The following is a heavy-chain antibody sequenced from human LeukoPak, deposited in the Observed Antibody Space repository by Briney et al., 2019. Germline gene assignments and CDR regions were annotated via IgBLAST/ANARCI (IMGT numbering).Heavy chain of an antibody. CDR1: GGTFSSYA. Sequence: GASVKVSCKTSGGTFSSYAISWVRPAPGQGLGWVGRIIPILGIANYAQKFQGRVTITADKSTSTAYMELSSLRSEDTAVYYCARHDSSGYYYWGQGTLVTVSS. CDR2: IIPILGIA. J-gene: IGHJ4*02. V-gene: IGHV1-69*04. D-gene: IGHD3-22*01. CDR3: ARHDSSGYYY.